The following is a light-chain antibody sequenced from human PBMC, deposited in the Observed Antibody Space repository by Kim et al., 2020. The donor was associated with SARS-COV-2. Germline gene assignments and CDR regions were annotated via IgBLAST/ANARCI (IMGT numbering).Light chain of an antibody. V-gene: IGKV3-20*01. CDR3: QQYGSSPLYS. J-gene: IGKJ2*03. CDR2: GAA. Sequence: PGKSAPPSCQASQTMVRKYFAWYQQNPGQAPMLLISGAANRATGIPDRFSGGGSGRDFSFTISRLEPAEFAVYFCQQYGSSPLYSFGQGTKLEIK. CDR1: QTMVRKY.